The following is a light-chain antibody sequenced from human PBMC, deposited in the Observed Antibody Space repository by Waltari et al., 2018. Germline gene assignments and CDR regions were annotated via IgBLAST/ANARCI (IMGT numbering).Light chain of an antibody. V-gene: IGKV1-5*03. CDR3: QQYSSFIYT. J-gene: IGKJ2*01. CDR2: KAT. CDR1: QSISIW. Sequence: DIQMTQSPSTLSAFVGDRVNITCRASQSISIWLAWYQQKPGKAPKLLIYKATSLERGVPSRVSSSGSGTEFTLTISSLQPDDFASYYCQQYSSFIYTFGQGTKVEI.